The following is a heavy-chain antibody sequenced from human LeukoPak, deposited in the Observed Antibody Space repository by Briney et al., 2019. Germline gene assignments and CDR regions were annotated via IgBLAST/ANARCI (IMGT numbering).Heavy chain of an antibody. CDR2: INHSGST. V-gene: IGHV4-34*01. CDR3: ASGFFDY. J-gene: IGHJ4*02. CDR1: GGSFSGYY. Sequence: SETLSLTCAVYGGSFSGYYWSWIRQPPGKGLEWIGEINHSGSTNYNPSLKSRVTISVDTSKNQFSLKLSPVTAADTAVYYCASGFFDYWGQGTLVTVSS.